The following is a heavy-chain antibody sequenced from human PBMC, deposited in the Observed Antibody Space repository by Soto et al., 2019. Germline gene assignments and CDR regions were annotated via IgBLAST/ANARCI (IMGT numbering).Heavy chain of an antibody. CDR1: GGSISSGDYY. J-gene: IGHJ4*02. V-gene: IGHV4-30-4*01. D-gene: IGHD6-13*01. CDR3: ASRHSSPYFDY. CDR2: IYYSGST. Sequence: SETLSLTCTVSGGSISSGDYYWSWIRQPPGKGLEWIGNIYYSGSTYYNPSLKSRVTISIDTSKNQFSLKLSSVTAADTAVYYCASRHSSPYFDYWGQGTLVTVSS.